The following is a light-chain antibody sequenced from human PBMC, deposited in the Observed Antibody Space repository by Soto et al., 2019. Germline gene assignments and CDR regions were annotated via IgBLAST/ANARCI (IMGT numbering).Light chain of an antibody. CDR1: QRISAF. V-gene: IGKV1-39*01. CDR2: SAS. Sequence: DIQIAPSPSCVTAFHGETVSFSLHASQRISAFLNWYNQKXGKAPKXXIYSASYLQSGVPSNFSGSGSGTEFTLSIVTLQPEDSGTYFCQQSYRLPLTFGGGTKVDIK. J-gene: IGKJ4*01. CDR3: QQSYRLPLT.